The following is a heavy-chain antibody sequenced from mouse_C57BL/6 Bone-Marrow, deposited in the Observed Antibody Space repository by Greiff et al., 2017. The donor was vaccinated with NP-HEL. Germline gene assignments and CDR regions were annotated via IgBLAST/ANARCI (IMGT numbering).Heavy chain of an antibody. D-gene: IGHD1-1*01. J-gene: IGHJ1*03. Sequence: EVKLVESGGGLVQPGGSLKLSCAASGFTFSDYYMYWVRQTPEQRLEWVAYISNGGGSTYYPDTVKGRFTISRDNAKNTLYLQLSRLKSEDTAMYYCARQNYGSSYGYFDVWGTGTTVTVSS. V-gene: IGHV5-12*01. CDR1: GFTFSDYY. CDR3: ARQNYGSSYGYFDV. CDR2: ISNGGGST.